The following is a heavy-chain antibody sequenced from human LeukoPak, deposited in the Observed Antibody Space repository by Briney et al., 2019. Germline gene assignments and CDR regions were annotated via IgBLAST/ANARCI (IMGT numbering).Heavy chain of an antibody. J-gene: IGHJ4*02. CDR2: INTNTGNP. CDR1: GYTFTSYA. Sequence: ASVKVSCKASGYTFTSYAMNWVRQAPGQGLGWMGWINTNTGNPTYAQGFTGRFVFSLDTSVSTAYLQISSLKAEDTAVYYCASIDIQYSSGWIFDYWGQGTLVTVSS. D-gene: IGHD6-19*01. V-gene: IGHV7-4-1*02. CDR3: ASIDIQYSSGWIFDY.